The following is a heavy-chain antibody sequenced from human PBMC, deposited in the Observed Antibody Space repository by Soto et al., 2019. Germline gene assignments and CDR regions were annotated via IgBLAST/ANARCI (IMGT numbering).Heavy chain of an antibody. D-gene: IGHD3-22*01. CDR3: ARDVPGHYYDSSGYSVAWFDP. V-gene: IGHV4-59*12. J-gene: IGHJ5*02. CDR1: GGSISSYY. Sequence: SETLSLTCTVSGGSISSYYWSWIRQPPGKGLEWIGYIYYSGSTNYNPSLKSRVTISVDTSKNQFSLKLSSVTAADTAVYYCARDVPGHYYDSSGYSVAWFDPWGQGTLVTVSS. CDR2: IYYSGST.